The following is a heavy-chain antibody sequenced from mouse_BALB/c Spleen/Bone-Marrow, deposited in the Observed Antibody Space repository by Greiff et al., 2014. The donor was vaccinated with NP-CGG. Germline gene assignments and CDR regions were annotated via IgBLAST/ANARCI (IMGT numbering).Heavy chain of an antibody. Sequence: QVQLKQSVAELARPGASVKMSCKASGYTFTTYTMHWVQQRPGQGLEWVGYINPSTGFTNYNQIFKDKATLAADKSSSTAYMQLSSLTSEDSAVYYCARGGFLLRSLALDYWGQGTSVTVS. CDR3: ARGGFLLRSLALDY. CDR2: INPSTGFT. D-gene: IGHD1-1*01. CDR1: GYTFTTYT. V-gene: IGHV1-4*01. J-gene: IGHJ4*01.